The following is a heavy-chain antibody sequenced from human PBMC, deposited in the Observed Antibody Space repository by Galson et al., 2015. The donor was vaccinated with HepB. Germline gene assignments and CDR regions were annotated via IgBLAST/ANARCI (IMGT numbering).Heavy chain of an antibody. CDR1: PGAITGYY. CDR3: ARGHYGNYGAKVPRFDY. D-gene: IGHD4-11*01. CDR2: VYYTGTT. J-gene: IGHJ4*02. V-gene: IGHV4-59*08. Sequence: SETLSLTCTVSPGAITGYYWTWIRQPPGRGPEWIGSVYYTGTTNYSPSLKSRVIISLDTSKNSFSLNLNSVTAADTAIYYCARGHYGNYGAKVPRFDYWGQGAMVTVSS.